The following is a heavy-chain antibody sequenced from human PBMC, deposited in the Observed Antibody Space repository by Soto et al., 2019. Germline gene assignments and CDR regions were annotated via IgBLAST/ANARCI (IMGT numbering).Heavy chain of an antibody. D-gene: IGHD3-3*01. CDR3: ARTRITIFGLATRAYFTY. J-gene: IGHJ4*02. Sequence: PSETLSLTCAVYGGSFRGYYWSWIRQPPGKGLEWIGEINHSGSTNYNPSLKSRVTISVDTSKNQFSLKLSSVTAADTAVYYCARTRITIFGLATRAYFTYWGRVTLVTVSS. CDR2: INHSGST. CDR1: GGSFRGYY. V-gene: IGHV4-34*01.